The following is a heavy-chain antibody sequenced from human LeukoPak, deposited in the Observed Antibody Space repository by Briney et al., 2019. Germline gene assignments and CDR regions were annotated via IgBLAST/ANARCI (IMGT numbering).Heavy chain of an antibody. CDR1: GFTCSSFA. CDR3: AKEWSAFDL. D-gene: IGHD2-15*01. Sequence: GGSLRLSCAASGFTCSSFAMHWVRQAPGRGLEWVAVTWQHGSDVAYADSVKGRFIISRDDAKNTAFLQMNSLRDEDTAVYYCAKEWSAFDLWGQGTMVSVSS. J-gene: IGHJ3*01. CDR2: TWQHGSDV. V-gene: IGHV3-33*06.